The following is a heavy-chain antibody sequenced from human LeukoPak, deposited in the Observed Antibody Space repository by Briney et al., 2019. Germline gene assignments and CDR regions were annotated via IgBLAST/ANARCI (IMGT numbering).Heavy chain of an antibody. CDR3: AAKPNYDSSGYYPS. Sequence: GASVKVSCKASGFTFTSSAMQWVRQARGQRLEWIGWIVVGSGNTNYAQKFQERVTITRDMSTSTAYMELSSLRSEDTAVYYCAAKPNYDSSGYYPSWGQGTLVTVSS. J-gene: IGHJ5*02. CDR1: GFTFTSSA. D-gene: IGHD3-22*01. CDR2: IVVGSGNT. V-gene: IGHV1-58*02.